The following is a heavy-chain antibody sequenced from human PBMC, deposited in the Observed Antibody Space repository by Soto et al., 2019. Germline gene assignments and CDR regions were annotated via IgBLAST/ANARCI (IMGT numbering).Heavy chain of an antibody. V-gene: IGHV3-33*01. D-gene: IGHD2-21*02. J-gene: IGHJ4*02. Sequence: QVQLVESGGGVVQPGRSLRLSCAASGFTFSNYGMHWVRQTPGKGLEWVAVVWYDGSNKYYADSVKGRFTISRDTSKNTLDLKRNTLRAEETSVYYSARAMRSTDGHCWVHVDYWGQGTLLTVSS. CDR2: VWYDGSNK. CDR3: ARAMRSTDGHCWVHVDY. CDR1: GFTFSNYG.